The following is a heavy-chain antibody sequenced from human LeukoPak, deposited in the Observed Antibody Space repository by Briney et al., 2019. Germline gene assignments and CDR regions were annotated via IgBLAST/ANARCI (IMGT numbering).Heavy chain of an antibody. Sequence: RGSLRLSCAASGFTFSDYYMSWIRQAPGKGLEWVSYISSSGSTIYYADSVKGRFTISRDNAKNSLYLQMNSLRAEDTAVYYCARDKDDYGSGNHWFDPWGQGTLVTVSS. CDR3: ARDKDDYGSGNHWFDP. D-gene: IGHD3-10*01. CDR1: GFTFSDYY. V-gene: IGHV3-11*01. J-gene: IGHJ5*02. CDR2: ISSSGSTI.